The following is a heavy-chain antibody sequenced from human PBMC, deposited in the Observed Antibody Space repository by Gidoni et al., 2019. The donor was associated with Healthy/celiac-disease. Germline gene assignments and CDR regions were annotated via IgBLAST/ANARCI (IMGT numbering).Heavy chain of an antibody. V-gene: IGHV4-39*01. D-gene: IGHD5-18*01. Sequence: QLHLQESGPGLVKPSETLSLTCTVSGSSISSSRYYWGWIRQPPGQGREWIGCIYYSGSTYYHPSLKSRVTISVDTSKNQFSLKLSSVTAADTAVYYCARRMIQLWWGWGQGTLVTVSS. J-gene: IGHJ4*02. CDR3: ARRMIQLWWG. CDR1: GSSISSSRYY. CDR2: IYYSGST.